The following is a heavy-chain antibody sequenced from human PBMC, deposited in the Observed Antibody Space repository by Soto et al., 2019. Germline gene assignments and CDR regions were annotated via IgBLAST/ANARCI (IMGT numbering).Heavy chain of an antibody. J-gene: IGHJ3*01. D-gene: IGHD3-3*01. CDR1: GFTFSSYG. Sequence: QVQLVESGGSVVQPGTSLRLSCAASGFTFSSYGIHWVRQAPGKGLEWVALISHDGSRKEYAESQKGRFTISRDNSKNTVYLQMNSLRFENTAVYFCAKDVSRGPSVLRGFDLWVQGTVVTVSS. CDR2: ISHDGSRK. CDR3: AKDVSRGPSVLRGFDL. V-gene: IGHV3-30*18.